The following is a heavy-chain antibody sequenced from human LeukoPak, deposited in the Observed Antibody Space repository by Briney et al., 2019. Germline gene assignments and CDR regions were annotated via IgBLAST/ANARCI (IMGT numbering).Heavy chain of an antibody. D-gene: IGHD1-26*01. J-gene: IGHJ3*01. V-gene: IGHV4-30-2*01. CDR1: GGSISSGGYY. CDR3: ARGVGALY. Sequence: PSETLSLTCTVSGGSISSGGYYWSWIRQPPGKGLEWIGYIFHTGSTYYNPSLKSRVTISVDRSKNQFSLNLKFVTAADTAIYYCARGVGALYWGQGTMVTVSS. CDR2: IFHTGST.